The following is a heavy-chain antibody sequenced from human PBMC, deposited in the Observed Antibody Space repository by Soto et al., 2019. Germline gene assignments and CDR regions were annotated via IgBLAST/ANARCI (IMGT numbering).Heavy chain of an antibody. CDR1: GGSISTADYY. D-gene: IGHD3-22*01. Sequence: QVQLHESGPGLVRPSQTLSLTCNVSGGSISTADYYWSWIRQPPGKGLEWIGYIYYRGSTYYNPSLASRVAISIDTSKNQFSLSLSSVTAADTAVYFCVSDYDSGGYIGYWGQGTLVTVSS. CDR3: VSDYDSGGYIGY. CDR2: IYYRGST. V-gene: IGHV4-30-4*01. J-gene: IGHJ4*02.